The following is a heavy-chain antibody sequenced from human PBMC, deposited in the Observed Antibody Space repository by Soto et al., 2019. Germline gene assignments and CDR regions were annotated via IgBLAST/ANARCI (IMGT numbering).Heavy chain of an antibody. J-gene: IGHJ4*02. CDR2: INYRGTT. Sequence: QVQLQESGPGLVKPSQTLSHTCTVSGGPVINGDSYLNWIRQHPEKGLEWMGYINYRGTTNYNAALKSRILISVETSKNQFSLRLTSVTAADTAVYYCARDAPGAAPYWGQGTLVTVSS. CDR1: GGPVINGDSY. CDR3: ARDAPGAAPY. D-gene: IGHD6-13*01. V-gene: IGHV4-31*03.